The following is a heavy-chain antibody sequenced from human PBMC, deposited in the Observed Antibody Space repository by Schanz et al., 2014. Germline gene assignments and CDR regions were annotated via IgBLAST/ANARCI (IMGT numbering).Heavy chain of an antibody. Sequence: EVQLVESGGGLVKPGGFLRLSCAASGFTFSDAWMSWVRQAPGKGLEWVGRIKSKTDGGTRDYAAPVKGRFTISTDYSTTTVYLQMTSLKAENTAFYYCAADLWFGAVWGVWWGQGTLVNVSS. V-gene: IGHV3-15*01. CDR1: GFTFSDAW. CDR3: AADLWFGAVWGVW. J-gene: IGHJ4*02. CDR2: IKSKTDGGTR. D-gene: IGHD3-10*01.